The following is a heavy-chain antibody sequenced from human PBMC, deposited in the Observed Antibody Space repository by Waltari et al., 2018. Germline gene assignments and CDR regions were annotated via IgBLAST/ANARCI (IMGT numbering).Heavy chain of an antibody. V-gene: IGHV3-11*06. CDR2: ISTTSSNT. Sequence: QVHLVESGGGLVKPGGSLTLSCAASGFTLSDYYVSWIRQAPGKGLEWISYISTTSSNTNYADSVRGRFTISRDNAKNSLYLHMTSLRAEDTAVYYCARDHIVGGSHYLDYWGQGSLLTVSS. CDR1: GFTLSDYY. CDR3: ARDHIVGGSHYLDY. D-gene: IGHD1-26*01. J-gene: IGHJ4*02.